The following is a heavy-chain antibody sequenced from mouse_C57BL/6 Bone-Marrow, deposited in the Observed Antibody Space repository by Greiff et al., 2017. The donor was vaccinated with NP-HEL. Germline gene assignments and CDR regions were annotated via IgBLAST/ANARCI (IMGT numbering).Heavy chain of an antibody. CDR3: ARDWDSVDY. V-gene: IGHV5-6*01. CDR1: GFTFSSYG. D-gene: IGHD3-3*01. Sequence: EVHLVESGGDLVKPGGSLKLSCAASGFTFSSYGMSWVRQTPDKRLEWVATISSGGSYTYYPDSVKGRFTISRDNAKNTLYLQMSSLKSEDTAMYYCARDWDSVDYWGQGTTLTVSS. J-gene: IGHJ2*01. CDR2: ISSGGSYT.